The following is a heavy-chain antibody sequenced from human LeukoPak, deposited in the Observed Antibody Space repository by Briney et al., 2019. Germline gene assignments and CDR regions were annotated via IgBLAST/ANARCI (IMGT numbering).Heavy chain of an antibody. CDR3: ARVGSGSYYPDY. CDR1: GFTFSSYA. V-gene: IGHV3-48*02. CDR2: ISSSSTTM. D-gene: IGHD1-26*01. J-gene: IGHJ4*02. Sequence: GGSLRLSCAASGFTFSSYAMSWVRQAPGKGLEWVSHISSSSTTMHHADSVKGRFTISRDNAKNSLYLQMNSLRDEDTAVYYCARVGSGSYYPDYWGQGTLVTVSS.